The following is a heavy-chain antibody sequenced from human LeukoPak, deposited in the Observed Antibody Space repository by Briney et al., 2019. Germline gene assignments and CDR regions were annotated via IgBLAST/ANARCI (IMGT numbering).Heavy chain of an antibody. V-gene: IGHV3-23*01. CDR2: FGGSGGST. Sequence: GGSLRLSCAASGFTFNSYAMSWVRQAPGKGLEWVSTFGGSGGSTYHADSVKGRFTISRDNSKNTLYLQMNSLRAEDTAVYYCAKSTSGWYNFDYWGQGTLVTVSS. CDR3: AKSTSGWYNFDY. CDR1: GFTFNSYA. J-gene: IGHJ4*02. D-gene: IGHD6-19*01.